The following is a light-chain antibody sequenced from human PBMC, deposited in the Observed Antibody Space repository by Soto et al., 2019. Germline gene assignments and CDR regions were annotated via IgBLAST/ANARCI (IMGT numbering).Light chain of an antibody. J-gene: IGKJ3*01. CDR2: DAS. Sequence: DIQMTQSPSTLSASVGDTVTITCRASQSVTSYLAWYQQKPGKAPELLISDASSLEIGVPSRFSGSGSGTEFSLTISSLQPDDIATYYCKQYKRHSLTFGPGTKVAMK. CDR3: KQYKRHSLT. V-gene: IGKV1-5*01. CDR1: QSVTSY.